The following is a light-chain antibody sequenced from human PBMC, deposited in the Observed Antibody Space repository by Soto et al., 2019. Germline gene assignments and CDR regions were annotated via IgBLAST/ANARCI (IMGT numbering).Light chain of an antibody. CDR3: SSYTSGSTYV. CDR1: SSDVGGYNY. V-gene: IGLV2-14*03. CDR2: DVS. Sequence: QSVLTQPASVSGSPGQSIPISCTGTSSDVGGYNYVSWYQQHPGKAPELMIYDVSSRPSGVSSRFSGSKSGNTASLTISGLLAEDEADYYCSSYTSGSTYVFGTGTKVTVL. J-gene: IGLJ1*01.